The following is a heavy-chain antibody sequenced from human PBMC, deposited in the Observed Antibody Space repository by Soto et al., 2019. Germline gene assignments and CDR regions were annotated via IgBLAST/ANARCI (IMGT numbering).Heavy chain of an antibody. CDR2: IFYSGST. D-gene: IGHD2-15*01. J-gene: IGHJ4*02. Sequence: QVQLQESGPGLVKPSQTLSLTCSVSGGSISSGDYYWSWVRQHPGKGLEWIGYIFYSGSTYYNPSHKSRVTISVDTSKNQSSLKLSSVTAADTAVYYCARGGSGDIVVVAAIDYWGQGTLVTVSS. CDR3: ARGGSGDIVVVAAIDY. CDR1: GGSISSGDYY. V-gene: IGHV4-31*03.